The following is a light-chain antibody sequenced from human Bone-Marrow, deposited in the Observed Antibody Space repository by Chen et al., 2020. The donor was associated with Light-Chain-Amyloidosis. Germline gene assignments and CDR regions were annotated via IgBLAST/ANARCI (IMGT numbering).Light chain of an antibody. CDR1: RGDVGTYNS. J-gene: IGLJ1*01. V-gene: IGLV2-14*01. CDR3: SSFTSSSSYV. CDR2: AVR. Sequence: QSALTQPASVSGSPGQSITISCTGTRGDVGTYNSVSWYQQPPGKAPKVMIYAVRNRPSGVSNRFSGSKSGNTASLTISGLQAEDEADYYCSSFTSSSSYVFGPGTKVTVL.